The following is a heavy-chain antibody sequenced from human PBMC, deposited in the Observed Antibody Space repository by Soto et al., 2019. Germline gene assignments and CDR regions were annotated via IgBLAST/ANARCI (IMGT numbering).Heavy chain of an antibody. V-gene: IGHV4-31*03. J-gene: IGHJ3*02. CDR1: GGSISSGGYY. CDR3: ARGWGSRSYYKPFDI. Sequence: SETLSLTCTVSGGSISSGGYYWSWIRQHTGKGLEWIGYIYYSGSTYSNPSLKSRVTISVDTSKNQFSLKLSSVTAADTAVYYCARGWGSRSYYKPFDIWGQGTMVTVSS. D-gene: IGHD1-26*01. CDR2: IYYSGST.